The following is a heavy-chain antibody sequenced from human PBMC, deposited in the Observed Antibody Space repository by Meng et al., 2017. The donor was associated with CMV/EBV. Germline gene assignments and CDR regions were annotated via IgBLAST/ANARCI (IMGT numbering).Heavy chain of an antibody. CDR1: GCSISSSSYY. D-gene: IGHD3-3*01. J-gene: IGHJ4*02. V-gene: IGHV4-39*07. CDR2: IHYSGST. Sequence: GSLRLSCTVSGCSISSSSYYWGWIRQPPGKGLEWIGSIHYSGSTYYNPSLKSRVTISVDTSKNQFSLKLSSVTAADTAVNYCARVFFGVVSGADYWGQGTLVTVSS. CDR3: ARVFFGVVSGADY.